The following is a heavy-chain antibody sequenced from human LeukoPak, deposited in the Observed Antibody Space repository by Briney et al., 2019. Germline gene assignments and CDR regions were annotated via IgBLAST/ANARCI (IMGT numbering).Heavy chain of an antibody. Sequence: GGSLRLSCAASGFTVSSNYMSWVRQAPGKGLEWVSVIYSGGSTYYADSVKGRFTISRDNSKNTLYLQMNSLRAEDTAVYYCARARQTTVTTYYYYGMDVWGQGTTVTVSS. J-gene: IGHJ6*02. CDR1: GFTVSSNY. D-gene: IGHD4-17*01. V-gene: IGHV3-66*02. CDR3: ARARQTTVTTYYYYGMDV. CDR2: IYSGGST.